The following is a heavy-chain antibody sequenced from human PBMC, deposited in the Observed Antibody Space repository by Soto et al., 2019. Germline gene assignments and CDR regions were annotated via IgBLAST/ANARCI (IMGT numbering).Heavy chain of an antibody. V-gene: IGHV3-23*04. Sequence: EVQLVGSGGGLVQPGGSLRLSCAASGFTFNNYAMNWVRQAPGKGLEWVATISGTGGSTYYADSVKGRFTISRDNSKNTLYLQMNSLRVEDTAVYYCAKDRLGGNFDYWGQGTQVTVSS. J-gene: IGHJ4*02. CDR3: AKDRLGGNFDY. CDR1: GFTFNNYA. CDR2: ISGTGGST.